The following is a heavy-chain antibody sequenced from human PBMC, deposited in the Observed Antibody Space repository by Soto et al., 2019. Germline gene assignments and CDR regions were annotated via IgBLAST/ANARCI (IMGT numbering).Heavy chain of an antibody. CDR3: SILGGERGYCSGGSCPFDY. V-gene: IGHV1-2*04. D-gene: IGHD2-15*01. Sequence: QVQLVQSGAEVKKPGASVKVSCKASGYTFTGYYMHWVRQAPGQGLEWMGWINPNSGGTTYAQKFQGWITMTRDTSISTAYMELSTLRSDDTAVYYCSILGGERGYCSGGSCPFDYWGQGILVTVSS. J-gene: IGHJ4*02. CDR2: INPNSGGT. CDR1: GYTFTGYY.